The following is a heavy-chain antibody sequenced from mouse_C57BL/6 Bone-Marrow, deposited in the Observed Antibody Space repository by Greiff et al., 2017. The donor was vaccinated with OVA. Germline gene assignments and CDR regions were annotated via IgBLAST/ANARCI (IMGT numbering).Heavy chain of an antibody. V-gene: IGHV7-3*01. CDR1: GFTFTDYY. D-gene: IGHD6-1*01. CDR3: ARYPLDCPYWYFDV. CDR2: IRNKANGYTT. Sequence: DVKLVESGGGLVQPGGSLSLSCAASGFTFTDYYMSWVRQPPGQALEWLGFIRNKANGYTTEYSASVKGRFTISRDNSQSILLLPINSLRAEDSAPYYCARYPLDCPYWYFDVWGTGTTVTVSS. J-gene: IGHJ1*03.